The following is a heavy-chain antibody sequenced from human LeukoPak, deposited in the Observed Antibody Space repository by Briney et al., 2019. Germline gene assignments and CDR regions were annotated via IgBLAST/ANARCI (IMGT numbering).Heavy chain of an antibody. CDR1: GFTFRSYG. CDR3: ASEFIVGATFDY. V-gene: IGHV3-48*03. J-gene: IGHJ4*02. D-gene: IGHD1-26*01. Sequence: PGGSLRLSCAASGFTFRSYGMNWVRQAPGKGLEWVSYITSSGSTIYYADSVKGRFTISRDNAKTSLYLQMNSLRVEDTAVYYCASEFIVGATFDYWGQGTLVTVSS. CDR2: ITSSGSTI.